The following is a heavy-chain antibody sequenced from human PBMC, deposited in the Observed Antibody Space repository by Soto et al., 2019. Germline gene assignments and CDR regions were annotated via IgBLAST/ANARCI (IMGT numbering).Heavy chain of an antibody. D-gene: IGHD3-3*01. Sequence: PGGSLRVSCAASGFTFSNAWMSWVRQAPGKGLEWVGRIKSKTDGGTTDYAAPVKGRFTISRDDSKTTLYLQMNSLKTEDTAVYYCTTDQRTIFGVVPPWAYYYGMDVWGQGTTVTVSS. CDR2: IKSKTDGGTT. CDR3: TTDQRTIFGVVPPWAYYYGMDV. J-gene: IGHJ6*02. CDR1: GFTFSNAW. V-gene: IGHV3-15*01.